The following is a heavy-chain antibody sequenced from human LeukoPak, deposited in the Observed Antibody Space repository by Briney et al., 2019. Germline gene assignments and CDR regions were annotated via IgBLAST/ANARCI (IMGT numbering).Heavy chain of an antibody. D-gene: IGHD6-13*01. V-gene: IGHV4-39*01. CDR2: IYYSGST. Sequence: SETLSLTCTVSGGSISSSSYYWGWIRQPPGKGLEWIGSIYYSGSTYYNPSLKSRVTISVDTSKNQFSLKLSSVTAADTAAYYCARREQLEPFDYWGQGTLVTVSS. J-gene: IGHJ4*02. CDR1: GGSISSSSYY. CDR3: ARREQLEPFDY.